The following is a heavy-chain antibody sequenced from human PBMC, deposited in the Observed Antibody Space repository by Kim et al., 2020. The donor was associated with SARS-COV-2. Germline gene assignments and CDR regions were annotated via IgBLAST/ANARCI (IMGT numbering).Heavy chain of an antibody. CDR3: ARDVRAGPGDNFDY. V-gene: IGHV7-4-1*01. CDR1: GYSITTYA. CDR2: VDTHPSTP. D-gene: IGHD1-26*01. J-gene: IGHJ4*02. Sequence: ASVKVSCKASGYSITTYAIDWVRQAPGQGLEWMGYVDTHPSTPRYAQGFTGRFVLSLDPSVNTAYLEIHSLTSEDTAVYFCARDVRAGPGDNFDYWGQGTLVTVSS.